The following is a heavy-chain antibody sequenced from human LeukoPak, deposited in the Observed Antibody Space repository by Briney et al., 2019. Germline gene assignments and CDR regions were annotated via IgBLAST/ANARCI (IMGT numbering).Heavy chain of an antibody. CDR3: ARHGEDIAVAGTTDNWFDP. D-gene: IGHD6-19*01. V-gene: IGHV1-2*02. CDR2: INPNSGGT. J-gene: IGHJ5*02. Sequence: GASVKVSCKASGYTFTGYYMHWVRQAPGQGLEWMGWINPNSGGTNYAQKFQGRVTMTRDTSISTAYMELRSLRSDDTAVYYCARHGEDIAVAGTTDNWFDPWGQGTLVTVSS. CDR1: GYTFTGYY.